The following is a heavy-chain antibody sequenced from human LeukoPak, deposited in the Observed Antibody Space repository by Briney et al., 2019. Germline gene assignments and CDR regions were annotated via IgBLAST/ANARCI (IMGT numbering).Heavy chain of an antibody. Sequence: GGSLRLSCAASGFTFSDFYMTWIRQAPGKGLEWVSYITSAGSTYYADSVKGRFTISRDNAKTSLYLQMNNLGAEDTAVYYCVRDKVSGPTLLDHWGQGTLVTVSS. D-gene: IGHD5/OR15-5a*01. V-gene: IGHV3-11*04. CDR3: VRDKVSGPTLLDH. J-gene: IGHJ4*02. CDR2: ITSAGST. CDR1: GFTFSDFY.